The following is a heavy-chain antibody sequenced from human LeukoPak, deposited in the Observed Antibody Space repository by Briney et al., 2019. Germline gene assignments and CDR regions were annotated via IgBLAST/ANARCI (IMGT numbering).Heavy chain of an antibody. CDR3: ARAPTREGGGALFDY. CDR1: GGSITSYY. CDR2: IYSSGST. J-gene: IGHJ4*02. Sequence: SETLSPTCTVSGGSITSYYWSWIRQPAGKGLEWIGRIYSSGSTNFNPSLKSRVTMSVDTSKNQISLNLTSVTAADTAVYYCARAPTREGGGALFDYWGQGTLVTVSS. V-gene: IGHV4-4*07. D-gene: IGHD3-16*01.